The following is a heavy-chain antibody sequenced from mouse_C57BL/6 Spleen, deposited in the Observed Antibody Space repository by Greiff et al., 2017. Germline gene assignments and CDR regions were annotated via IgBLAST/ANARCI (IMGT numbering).Heavy chain of an antibody. CDR2: IYPGDGDT. V-gene: IGHV1-82*01. CDR1: GYAFSSSW. D-gene: IGHD1-1*01. J-gene: IGHJ1*03. Sequence: QVQLQQSGPELVKPGASVKISCKASGYAFSSSWMNWVKQRPGKGLEWIGRIYPGDGDTNYNGKFKGKATLTADKSSSTAYMRLSSLTSEDSAVSFCARSIITTVVGYFDVWGTGTTVTVSS. CDR3: ARSIITTVVGYFDV.